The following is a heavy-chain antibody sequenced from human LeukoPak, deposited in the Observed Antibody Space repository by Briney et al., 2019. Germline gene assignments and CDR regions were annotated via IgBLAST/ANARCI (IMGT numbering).Heavy chain of an antibody. J-gene: IGHJ4*02. V-gene: IGHV4-30-4*08. Sequence: PSETLSPTCTVSGGSISSGDYYWSWIRQPPGKGLEWIGYIYYSGSTYYNPSLKSRVTISVDTSKNQFSLKLSSVTAADTAVYYCARELRSSSFDYWGQGTLVTVSS. CDR3: ARELRSSSFDY. CDR2: IYYSGST. D-gene: IGHD6-6*01. CDR1: GGSISSGDYY.